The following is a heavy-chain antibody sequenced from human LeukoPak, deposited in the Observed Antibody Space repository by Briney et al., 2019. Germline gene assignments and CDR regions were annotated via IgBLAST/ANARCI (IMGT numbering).Heavy chain of an antibody. D-gene: IGHD5-18*01. CDR3: AREGVISYGWTIFNWFDH. J-gene: IGHJ5*02. V-gene: IGHV3-20*01. CDR2: INWNGGST. CDR1: GFTFDDYG. Sequence: GGSLRLSCAASGFTFDDYGMSWVRQAPGKGLEWVSGINWNGGSTGYADSVKGRFTISRDNAKNSLYLQMNSLRAEDAALYHCAREGVISYGWTIFNWFDHWGQGTLVTVSS.